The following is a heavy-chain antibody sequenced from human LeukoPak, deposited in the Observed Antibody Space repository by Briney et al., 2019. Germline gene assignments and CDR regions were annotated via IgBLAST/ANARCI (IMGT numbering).Heavy chain of an antibody. CDR2: ISYDGSNK. CDR3: AKDGDSSGCDY. V-gene: IGHV3-30*18. Sequence: PGGSLRLSCAASGFTFSSYGMHWVRQAPGKGLEWVAVISYDGSNKYYADSVKGRFTISRDNSKNTLYLQMNSLRAEVTAVYYCAKDGDSSGCDYWGQGTLVTVSS. CDR1: GFTFSSYG. D-gene: IGHD3-22*01. J-gene: IGHJ4*02.